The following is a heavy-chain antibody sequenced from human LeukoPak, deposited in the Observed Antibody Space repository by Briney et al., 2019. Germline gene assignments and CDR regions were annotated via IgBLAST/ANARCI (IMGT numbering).Heavy chain of an antibody. Sequence: GASVKVSCKASGYTFTNYGITWVRQAPGRGLEWMGWISPFNGNTNSAQKLQDRVTMTTDPSTSTAYMELRSLRSDDTAIYYCARDGYYGSGSYYIIDYWGQGSLVTVSS. CDR3: ARDGYYGSGSYYIIDY. D-gene: IGHD3-10*01. CDR2: ISPFNGNT. V-gene: IGHV1-18*04. CDR1: GYTFTNYG. J-gene: IGHJ4*02.